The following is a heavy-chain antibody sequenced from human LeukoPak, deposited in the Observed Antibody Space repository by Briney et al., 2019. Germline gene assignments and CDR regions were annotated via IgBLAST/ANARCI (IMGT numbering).Heavy chain of an antibody. V-gene: IGHV4-59*02. D-gene: IGHD1-1*01. CDR2: IYASGSA. CDR3: AKDRETTSSGTFDS. CDR1: GGSVSGHY. J-gene: IGHJ4*02. Sequence: SETLSLTCAVSGGSVSGHYWDWIRQPPGKGLEWIGYIYASGSANYHPSLKSRVTISLDTSENHVSLRLTSVTAEDTAVYYCAKDRETTSSGTFDSWGQGTLVTVSS.